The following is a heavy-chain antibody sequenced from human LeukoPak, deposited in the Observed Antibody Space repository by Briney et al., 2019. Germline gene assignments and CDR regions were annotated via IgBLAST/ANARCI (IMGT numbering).Heavy chain of an antibody. Sequence: ASVKVSCKASGGTFSSYAISWVRQAPGQGLEWMGRIIPILGIANYAQKFQGRVTITADKSTSTAYVELSSLRSEDTAVYYCARDRGYGDYEDYYYGMDVWGQGTTVTVSS. CDR1: GGTFSSYA. D-gene: IGHD4-17*01. CDR3: ARDRGYGDYEDYYYGMDV. J-gene: IGHJ6*02. CDR2: IIPILGIA. V-gene: IGHV1-69*04.